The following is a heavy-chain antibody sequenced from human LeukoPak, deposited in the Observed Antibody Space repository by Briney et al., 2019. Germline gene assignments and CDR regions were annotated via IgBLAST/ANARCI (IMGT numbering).Heavy chain of an antibody. CDR1: GFTFSDYS. CDR2: LSYDGSNK. D-gene: IGHD3-10*01. CDR3: AKGGFGDFPPWFDP. V-gene: IGHV3-30*18. J-gene: IGHJ5*02. Sequence: GGSLRLSCAASGFTFSDYSMNWVRQAPGKGLEWVAVLSYDGSNKYYADSVKGRFTISRDNSKNTLYLQMNSLRAEDTAVYYCAKGGFGDFPPWFDPWGQGTLVTVSS.